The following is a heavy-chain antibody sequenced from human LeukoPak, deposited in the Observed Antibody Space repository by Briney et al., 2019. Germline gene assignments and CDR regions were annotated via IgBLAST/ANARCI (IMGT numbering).Heavy chain of an antibody. CDR3: ARANYGMDV. J-gene: IGHJ6*02. CDR1: GGSFSGYY. Sequence: SETLSLTCAVYGGSFSGYYWSWIRQPPGKGLEWIGEINHSGSTNYNPSLKGRVTISVDTSKNQFSLKLSSVTAADTAVYYCARANYGMDVWGQGTTVTVSS. V-gene: IGHV4-34*01. CDR2: INHSGST.